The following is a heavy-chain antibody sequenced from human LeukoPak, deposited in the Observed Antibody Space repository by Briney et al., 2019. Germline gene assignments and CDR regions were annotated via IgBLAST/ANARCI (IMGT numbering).Heavy chain of an antibody. Sequence: PGGSLRLSCAASGFTFSSYAMSWVRQAPGKGLEWVSAISGSGGSTYYADSVKRRFTISRDNSKNTLYLQMNSLRAEDTAVYYCAKDKSSSWYEGEFDPWGQGTLVTVSS. CDR3: AKDKSSSWYEGEFDP. V-gene: IGHV3-23*01. D-gene: IGHD6-13*01. CDR1: GFTFSSYA. J-gene: IGHJ5*02. CDR2: ISGSGGST.